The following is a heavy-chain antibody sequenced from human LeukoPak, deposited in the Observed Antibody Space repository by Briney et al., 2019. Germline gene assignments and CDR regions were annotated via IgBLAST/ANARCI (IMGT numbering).Heavy chain of an antibody. J-gene: IGHJ4*02. CDR3: ARCGSTSCYSFDY. CDR2: ISYDGSNK. V-gene: IGHV3-30-3*01. D-gene: IGHD2-2*01. CDR1: EFTFSSYA. Sequence: GGSLRLSCAASEFTFSSYAMHWVRQAPGKGLEWVAVISYDGSNKYYADSVKGRFTISRDNSKNTLYLQMNSLRAEDTAVYYCARCGSTSCYSFDYWGQGTLVTVSS.